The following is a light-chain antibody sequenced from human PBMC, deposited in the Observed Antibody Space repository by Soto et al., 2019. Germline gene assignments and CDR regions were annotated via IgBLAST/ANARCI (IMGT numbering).Light chain of an antibody. Sequence: EIVMTQSPATLSVSPGERVTLSCRASQSVSSYLAWYQQKPGQAPRLLISGASTRAPDIPDRFSGSGSGTEFTLTISSLQSEDFAVYYCQQYNAWPPITFGQGTRLEIK. V-gene: IGKV3-15*01. CDR1: QSVSSY. J-gene: IGKJ5*01. CDR3: QQYNAWPPIT. CDR2: GAS.